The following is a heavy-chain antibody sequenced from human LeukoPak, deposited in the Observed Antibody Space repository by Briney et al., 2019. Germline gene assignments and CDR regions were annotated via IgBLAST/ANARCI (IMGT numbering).Heavy chain of an antibody. V-gene: IGHV3-23*01. CDR1: GFTFSSYA. J-gene: IGHJ4*02. CDR3: AKDSSGWSEYFDY. CDR2: ISGSGGST. D-gene: IGHD6-19*01. Sequence: GGSLRLSCAAAGFTFSSYAMSWVRQAPGKGLEWVSAISGSGGSTYYADSVKGRFTISRDNSKNTLYLQMNSLRAEDTAVYYCAKDSSGWSEYFDYWGQGTLVTVPS.